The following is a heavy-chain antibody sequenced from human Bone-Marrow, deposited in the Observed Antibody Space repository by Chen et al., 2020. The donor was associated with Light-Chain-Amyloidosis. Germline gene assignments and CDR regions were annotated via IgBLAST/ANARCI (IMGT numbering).Heavy chain of an antibody. V-gene: IGHV3-74*01. CDR1: GFTFSSYW. J-gene: IGHJ3*02. CDR3: ARDSDCRSTSCYPLGTLDI. D-gene: IGHD2-2*01. CDR2: INTDGSST. Sequence: EVQLVESGGGLVQPGGSLRLSCVASGFTFSSYWMHWVRQAPGKGLVWVSRINTDGSSTSYADSVKGRFTISRDNAKNTLFLQMSSLRADDTAVYYCARDSDCRSTSCYPLGTLDIWGQGTMVTVSS.